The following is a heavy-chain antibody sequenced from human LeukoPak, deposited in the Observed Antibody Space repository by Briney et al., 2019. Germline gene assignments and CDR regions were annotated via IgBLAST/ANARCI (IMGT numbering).Heavy chain of an antibody. Sequence: PGGSLRLSCAASGFTFSSYEMNWVRQAPGKGLEWVSYISSSGSTIYYADSVKGRFTISRDNAKNSLYLQMNSLRAEDTAVYYCARGSTVANYAFDIWGQGTMVTVSS. CDR2: ISSSGSTI. CDR1: GFTFSSYE. CDR3: ARGSTVANYAFDI. V-gene: IGHV3-48*03. J-gene: IGHJ3*02. D-gene: IGHD4-23*01.